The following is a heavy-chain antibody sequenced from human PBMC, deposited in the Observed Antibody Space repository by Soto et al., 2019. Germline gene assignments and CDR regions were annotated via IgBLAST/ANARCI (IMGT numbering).Heavy chain of an antibody. D-gene: IGHD6-13*01. Sequence: GGSLRLSCAASGFTFSSYVMSWVRQAPGKGLEWVSGISGSGGTTYYAESVKGRLTISRDNSKNTLYLQMNSLRVEDTAVYYCAKSIAAAGTNYWGQGTLVTVSS. J-gene: IGHJ4*02. V-gene: IGHV3-23*01. CDR2: ISGSGGTT. CDR1: GFTFSSYV. CDR3: AKSIAAAGTNY.